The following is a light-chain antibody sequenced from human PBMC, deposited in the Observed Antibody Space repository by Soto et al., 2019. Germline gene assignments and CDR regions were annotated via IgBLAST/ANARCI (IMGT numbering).Light chain of an antibody. J-gene: IGLJ1*01. V-gene: IGLV2-8*01. Sequence: QYALTQPPSASGSPGQSVAISCTGTASDIGGYTFVSWYQQHPGKAPKLLIYDVNKRPSGVPDLFSGSKSGNTASLTVSGLQAEDEADYYCSAHGGTNPYVFGTGTKVTVL. CDR3: SAHGGTNPYV. CDR2: DVN. CDR1: ASDIGGYTF.